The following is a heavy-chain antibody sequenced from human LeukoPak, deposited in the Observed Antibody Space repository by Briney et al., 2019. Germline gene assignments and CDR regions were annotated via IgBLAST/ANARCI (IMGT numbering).Heavy chain of an antibody. CDR1: GGSISSHY. Sequence: SETLSLTCTVSGGSISSHYWSWIRQPPGRGLEWIGYIYYSGTTNHNPSLKSRVTISVDTSKNQFSLKLSSVTAADTAVYYCARGLTYYDILTAYYTFPYFDYWGQGTLVTVSS. CDR3: ARGLTYYDILTAYYTFPYFDY. CDR2: IYYSGTT. D-gene: IGHD3-9*01. J-gene: IGHJ4*02. V-gene: IGHV4-59*11.